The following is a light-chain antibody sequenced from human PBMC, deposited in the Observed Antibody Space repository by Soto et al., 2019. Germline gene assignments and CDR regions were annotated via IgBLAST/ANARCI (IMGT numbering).Light chain of an antibody. CDR1: QSVSSY. CDR3: QQRSTWPT. Sequence: EIVLTQSPATLRLSPGERATLSCRASQSVSSYLAWYQQKPGQAPRLLIYDASNRATGIPARFSGSGSGTDFTLTISSLEPEDFSVYYCQQRSTWPTFGGGTKVEIK. CDR2: DAS. J-gene: IGKJ4*01. V-gene: IGKV3-11*01.